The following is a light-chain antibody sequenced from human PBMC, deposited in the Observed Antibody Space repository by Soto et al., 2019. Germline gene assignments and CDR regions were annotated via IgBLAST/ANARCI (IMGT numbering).Light chain of an antibody. CDR2: DNN. V-gene: IGLV1-51*01. J-gene: IGLJ2*01. Sequence: QSVLTQPPSVSAAPGQTVTISCSGSSSNIGNKYVSWYQQLPGTAPKLLIYDNNKRPSGIPDRFSVSKSGTSATLGITGLPTGDEADYYCGTWDSSLSAVVFGGGTKLPVL. CDR1: SSNIGNKY. CDR3: GTWDSSLSAVV.